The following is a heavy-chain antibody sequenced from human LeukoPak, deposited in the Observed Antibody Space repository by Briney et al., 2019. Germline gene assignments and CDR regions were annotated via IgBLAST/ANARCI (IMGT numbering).Heavy chain of an antibody. CDR3: ARDMVPGQQLALHDY. Sequence: GGSLRLSCAASGFTVSSNYMTWVRQAPGKGLEWLSYISGSSSVIFHADSVEGRFTVSRDNAKNSLYLQMNSLRDGDTAVYYCARDMVPGQQLALHDYWGQGTLVTVSS. D-gene: IGHD6-13*01. CDR1: GFTVSSNY. CDR2: ISGSSSVI. V-gene: IGHV3-48*02. J-gene: IGHJ4*02.